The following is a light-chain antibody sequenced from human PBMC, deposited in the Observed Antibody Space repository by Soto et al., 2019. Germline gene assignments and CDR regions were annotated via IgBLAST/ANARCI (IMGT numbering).Light chain of an antibody. V-gene: IGKV1-9*01. CDR3: QQFNTYPLT. CDR1: QGINDY. CDR2: AAS. Sequence: DIQLTQSPSFLSASVGDRVTITCRASQGINDYLAWYQQKPGKAPKLLIYAASTLQSEVPSRFSGSASGTAFTLTISSLQPEDVATYYCQQFNTYPLTFGGGTKVEVK. J-gene: IGKJ4*01.